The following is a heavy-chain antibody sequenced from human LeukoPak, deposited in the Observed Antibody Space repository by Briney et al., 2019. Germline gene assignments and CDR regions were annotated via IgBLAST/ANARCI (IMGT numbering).Heavy chain of an antibody. V-gene: IGHV1-2*02. Sequence: ASVKVSCKASGYTFTGYYMHWVRQAPGQGLEWMGWINPNSGGTNYAQKFQGRVTMTRDTSISTAYMELSRLRSDDTAVYYCARVNSSGWYGNGYFDYWGQGTLVTVSS. J-gene: IGHJ4*02. CDR1: GYTFTGYY. CDR2: INPNSGGT. CDR3: ARVNSSGWYGNGYFDY. D-gene: IGHD6-19*01.